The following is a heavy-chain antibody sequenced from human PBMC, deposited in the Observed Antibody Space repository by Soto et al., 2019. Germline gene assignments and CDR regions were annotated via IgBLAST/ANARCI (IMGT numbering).Heavy chain of an antibody. CDR1: GYTFTGYY. Sequence: ASLKVSCKASGYTFTGYYMHWVRQAPGQGLEWMGWINPNSGGTNYAQKFQGRVTMTRDTSISTAYMELSRLRSDDTAVYYCARDREAMIDQYTWGYWGQGTLVTVSS. D-gene: IGHD3-22*01. J-gene: IGHJ4*02. V-gene: IGHV1-2*02. CDR3: ARDREAMIDQYTWGY. CDR2: INPNSGGT.